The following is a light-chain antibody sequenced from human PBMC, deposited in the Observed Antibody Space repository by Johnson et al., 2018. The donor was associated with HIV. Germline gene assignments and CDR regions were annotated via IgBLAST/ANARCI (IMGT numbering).Light chain of an antibody. CDR2: DNN. CDR1: SFNIGINF. V-gene: IGLV1-51*01. J-gene: IGLJ1*01. Sequence: QAVLTQPPSVSAAPGQRVTISCSGSSFNIGINFVSWYQQLPGTAPKLLIYDNNTRPSGPPDRFSGSKSGTSATLGITGLQTGDEADYYCGTWDNSLSAGVFGSGTKVTVL. CDR3: GTWDNSLSAGV.